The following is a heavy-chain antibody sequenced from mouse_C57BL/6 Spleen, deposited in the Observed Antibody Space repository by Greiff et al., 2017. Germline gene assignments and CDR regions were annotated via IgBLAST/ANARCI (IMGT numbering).Heavy chain of an antibody. V-gene: IGHV3-6*01. Sequence: EVQLQESGPGLVKPSQSLSLTCSVTGYSITSGSYWNWIRQFPGNKLEWMGYISYDGSNNYNPSLKNRISTTRDTSKNQFFLKLNSVTTEDTATYYCALYGNYGYFDVWGTGTTVTVSS. CDR1: GYSITSGSY. CDR2: ISYDGSN. J-gene: IGHJ1*03. CDR3: ALYGNYGYFDV. D-gene: IGHD2-1*01.